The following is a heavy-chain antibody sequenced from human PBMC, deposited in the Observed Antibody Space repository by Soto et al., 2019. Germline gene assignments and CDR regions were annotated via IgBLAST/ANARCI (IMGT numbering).Heavy chain of an antibody. CDR3: AKDLSIAAAGTNYYYGMDV. CDR1: GFTFSSYG. Sequence: QVQLVESGGGVVQPGRSLRLSCAASGFTFSSYGMHWVRQAPGKGLEWVAVISYDGSNKYYADSVKGRFTISRDNSKNTLYLQMNSLRAEDTAAYYCAKDLSIAAAGTNYYYGMDVWGQGTTVTVSS. V-gene: IGHV3-30*18. D-gene: IGHD6-13*01. CDR2: ISYDGSNK. J-gene: IGHJ6*02.